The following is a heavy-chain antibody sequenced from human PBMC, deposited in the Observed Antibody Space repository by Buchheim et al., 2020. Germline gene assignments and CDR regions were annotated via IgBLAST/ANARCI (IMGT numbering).Heavy chain of an antibody. Sequence: EVQLVQSGAEVKKPGESLKIACKGSGYSFISYWIGWVRQMPGKGLEWMGIIYPIDSDTKYSPSFQGRVTISVDKSLSTAYLQLGGLKASDTAMYYCARLGYSYGYVDAFNMWGQGT. CDR1: GYSFISYW. D-gene: IGHD5-18*01. CDR3: ARLGYSYGYVDAFNM. CDR2: IYPIDSDT. V-gene: IGHV5-51*01. J-gene: IGHJ3*02.